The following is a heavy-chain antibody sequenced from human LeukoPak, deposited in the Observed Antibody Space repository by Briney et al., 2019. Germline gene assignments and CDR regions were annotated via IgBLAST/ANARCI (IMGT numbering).Heavy chain of an antibody. J-gene: IGHJ4*02. Sequence: ASVKVSCKASGYTFTGYYMHWVRQAPGQGLEWMGWINPNSGGTNHAQKFQGWVTMTRDTSISTAYMELSRLRSDDTAVYYCARVPGYCSSTSCPYYFDYWGQGTLVTVSS. D-gene: IGHD2-2*01. CDR3: ARVPGYCSSTSCPYYFDY. V-gene: IGHV1-2*04. CDR1: GYTFTGYY. CDR2: INPNSGGT.